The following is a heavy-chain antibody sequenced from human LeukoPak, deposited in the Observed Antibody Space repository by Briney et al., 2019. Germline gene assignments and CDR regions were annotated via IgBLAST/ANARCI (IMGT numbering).Heavy chain of an antibody. CDR1: GFTFSSYA. CDR2: ISAGASTT. Sequence: GGSLRLSCAASGFTFSSYAMSWVRQAPGQGPEWVSAISAGASTTIYTDSVKDRFTVSRDNSKNTLYLQMNSLRAEDTAVYYCTRGGANAPLAYGGGETLVTVP. D-gene: IGHD3-16*01. J-gene: IGHJ4*02. V-gene: IGHV3-23*01. CDR3: TRGGANAPLAY.